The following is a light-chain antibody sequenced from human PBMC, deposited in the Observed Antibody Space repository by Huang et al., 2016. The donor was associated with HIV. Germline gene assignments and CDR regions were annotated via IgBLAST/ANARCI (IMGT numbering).Light chain of an antibody. CDR3: QHRGTWPPYT. CDR1: QNVRTY. Sequence: IVLTQSPATLSLSPGERAILSCRASQNVRTYIAWYQQKPGQAPRLLIHDASKRANGIPSRFSGSGSGTDFTLTISSLEPEDFAVYYCQHRGTWPPYTFGQGTKLEIK. CDR2: DAS. J-gene: IGKJ2*01. V-gene: IGKV3-11*01.